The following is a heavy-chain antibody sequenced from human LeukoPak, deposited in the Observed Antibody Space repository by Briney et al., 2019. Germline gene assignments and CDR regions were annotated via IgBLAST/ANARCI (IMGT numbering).Heavy chain of an antibody. Sequence: GGSLRLSCAASGFTFSSYAMHWVRQAPGKGLEWVAVISYDGSNKYYADSVKGRFTISRDNSKNTLYLQMNSLRAEDTAVYYCARDHSSLMVRGVIGYWGQGTLVTVSS. CDR3: ARDHSSLMVRGVIGY. V-gene: IGHV3-30*04. CDR2: ISYDGSNK. J-gene: IGHJ4*02. CDR1: GFTFSSYA. D-gene: IGHD3-10*01.